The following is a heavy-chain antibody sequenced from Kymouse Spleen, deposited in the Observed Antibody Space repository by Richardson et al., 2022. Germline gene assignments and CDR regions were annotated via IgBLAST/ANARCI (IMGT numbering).Heavy chain of an antibody. CDR1: GFTFSSYA. J-gene: IGHJ6*02. V-gene: IGHV3-23*04. CDR2: ISGSGGST. CDR3: AKRVTMVRGVINYYYGMDV. Sequence: EVQLVESGGGLVQPGGSLRLSCAASGFTFSSYAMSWVRQAPGKGLEWVSAISGSGGSTYYADSVKGRFTISRDNSKNTLYLQMNSLRAEDTAVYYCAKRVTMVRGVINYYYGMDVWGQGTTVTVSS. D-gene: IGHD3-10*01.